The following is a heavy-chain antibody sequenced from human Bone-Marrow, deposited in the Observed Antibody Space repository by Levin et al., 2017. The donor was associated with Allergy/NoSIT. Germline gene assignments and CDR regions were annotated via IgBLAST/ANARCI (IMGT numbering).Heavy chain of an antibody. CDR2: IKQDASEK. D-gene: IGHD3-10*01. V-gene: IGHV3-7*01. J-gene: IGHJ4*02. Sequence: SCAASGFTFTTFWMTWVRQAPGKGLEWVANIKQDASEKYYLDSVEGRFTISRDNAKNSFFLQMNSLRADDTAVYYCARDRGRSKTYYDLWGQGTLVTVSS. CDR1: GFTFTTFW. CDR3: ARDRGRSKTYYDL.